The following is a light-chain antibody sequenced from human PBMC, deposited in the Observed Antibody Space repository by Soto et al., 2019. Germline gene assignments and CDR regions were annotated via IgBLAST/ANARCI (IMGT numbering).Light chain of an antibody. J-gene: IGLJ3*02. CDR2: DDT. CDR3: HSYDSSQTAVV. V-gene: IGLV1-40*01. CDR1: ISDIGAGHG. Sequence: QSVRTQSLSVSEAPQQRGTINYTDDISDIGAGHGVHWYQQLPGTAPKLLIYDDTNRPSGVPDRFSGSKAGTSASLAITGLQADDEGDYYCHSYDSSQTAVVFGGGTKLTVL.